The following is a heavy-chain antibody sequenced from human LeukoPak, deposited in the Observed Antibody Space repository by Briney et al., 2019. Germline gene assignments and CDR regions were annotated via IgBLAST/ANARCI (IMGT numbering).Heavy chain of an antibody. V-gene: IGHV4-61*01. CDR1: GGSVSSGSYY. Sequence: SETLSLTCTVSGGSVSSGSYYWSWIRQPPGKGLEWIGYIYYSGSNNYNPSLKSRVTISVDTSKNQFSLKLSSVTAADTAVYYCARDRTGDDAFDIWGQGTMVTVSS. CDR3: ARDRTGDDAFDI. J-gene: IGHJ3*02. CDR2: IYYSGSN. D-gene: IGHD7-27*01.